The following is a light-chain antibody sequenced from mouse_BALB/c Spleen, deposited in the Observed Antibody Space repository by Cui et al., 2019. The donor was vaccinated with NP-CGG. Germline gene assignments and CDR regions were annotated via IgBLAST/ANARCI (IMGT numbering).Light chain of an antibody. CDR3: GLWYRTHLV. Sequence: QAVVTQASALTPSPGGTAILTCRSSTGAVTTRNYANWVQEKPGHFFTGLIGCNRHRPSGVPVRFSGSLVGDKAALTNTGAQTEDDAMYFCGLWYRTHLVFGGGTKLTVL. J-gene: IGLJ1*01. CDR1: TGAVTTRNY. CDR2: CNR. V-gene: IGLV2*02.